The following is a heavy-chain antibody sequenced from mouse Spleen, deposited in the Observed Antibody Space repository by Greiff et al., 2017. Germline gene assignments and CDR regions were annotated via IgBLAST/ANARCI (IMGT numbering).Heavy chain of an antibody. CDR3: AWEGNYLDY. V-gene: IGHV1-50*01. CDR2: IDPSDSYT. Sequence: QVQLQQSGAELVKPGASVKLSCKASGYTFTSYWMQWVKQRPGQGLEWIGEIDPSDSYTNYNQKFKGKATLTVDTSSSTAYMQLSSLTSEDSAVYDCAWEGNYLDYWGQGTTLTVSS. CDR1: GYTFTSYW. D-gene: IGHD2-14*01. J-gene: IGHJ2*01.